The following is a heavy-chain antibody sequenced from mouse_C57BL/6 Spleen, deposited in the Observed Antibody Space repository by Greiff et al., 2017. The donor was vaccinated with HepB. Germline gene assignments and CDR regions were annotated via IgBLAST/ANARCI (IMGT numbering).Heavy chain of an antibody. CDR1: GFTFSSYA. J-gene: IGHJ2*01. V-gene: IGHV5-9-1*02. CDR3: TREDSSLFDY. Sequence: EVMLVESGEGLVKPGGSLKLSCAASGFTFSSYAMFWVRQTPEKRLEWVAYISSGGDYIYYADTVKGRFTISRDNARNTLYLQMSSLKSEDTAMYYCTREDSSLFDYWGQGTTLTVSS. D-gene: IGHD3-2*02. CDR2: ISSGGDYI.